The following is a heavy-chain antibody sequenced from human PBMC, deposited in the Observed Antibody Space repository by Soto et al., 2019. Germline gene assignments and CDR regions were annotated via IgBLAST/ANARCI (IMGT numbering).Heavy chain of an antibody. D-gene: IGHD3-3*01. V-gene: IGHV1-8*01. Sequence: GASVKVSCKASGYTFTSYDINWVRQATGQGLEWMGWMNPNSGNTGYAQKFQGRVTMTRNTSISTAYMELSSLRSEDTAVYYCARGDQPRLIFGVVIIQNYYYYVDVWGKGTTVTVSS. J-gene: IGHJ6*03. CDR3: ARGDQPRLIFGVVIIQNYYYYVDV. CDR1: GYTFTSYD. CDR2: MNPNSGNT.